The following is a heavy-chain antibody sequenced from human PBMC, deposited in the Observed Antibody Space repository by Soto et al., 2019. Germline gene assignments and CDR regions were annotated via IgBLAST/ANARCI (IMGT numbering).Heavy chain of an antibody. CDR3: AKDGVYNWNYGGFDY. CDR2: ISGSGGST. J-gene: IGHJ4*02. CDR1: GFTFSSYA. Sequence: PGGSLRLSCAVSGFTFSSYAMSWVRQAPGKGLEWVSAISGSGGSTYYADFVKGRFTISRDNSKNTLYLQMNSLRAEDTAVYYCAKDGVYNWNYGGFDYWGQGTLVPVSS. D-gene: IGHD1-7*01. V-gene: IGHV3-23*01.